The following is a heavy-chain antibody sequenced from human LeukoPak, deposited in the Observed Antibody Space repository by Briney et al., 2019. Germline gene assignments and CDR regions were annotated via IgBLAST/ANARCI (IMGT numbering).Heavy chain of an antibody. CDR2: INGDGSST. CDR1: GFTVRSYW. Sequence: PGGSLRLSCAASGFTVRSYWMHWVRQAPGKGLVWVSRINGDGSSTFYADSVKGRFAISRDNAKNTLYLQMNSLRAEDTAVYYCARVSVGDRWNDAFDIRGQGTMVTVSS. V-gene: IGHV3-74*01. J-gene: IGHJ3*02. CDR3: ARVSVGDRWNDAFDI. D-gene: IGHD2-21*01.